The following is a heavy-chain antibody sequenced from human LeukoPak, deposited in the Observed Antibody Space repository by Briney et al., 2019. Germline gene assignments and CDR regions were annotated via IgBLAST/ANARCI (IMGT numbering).Heavy chain of an antibody. CDR2: INSDGSST. V-gene: IGHV3-74*01. D-gene: IGHD4-17*01. Sequence: GGSLRLSCAASGFTFSSYWMHWVRQAPGKGLVWVSRINSDGSSTSYADSVKGRFTISRDNAKNTLYLQMNSLRAEDTAVYYCARVGVLTHYGDYELDYWGQGTLVTVSS. CDR3: ARVGVLTHYGDYELDY. J-gene: IGHJ4*02. CDR1: GFTFSSYW.